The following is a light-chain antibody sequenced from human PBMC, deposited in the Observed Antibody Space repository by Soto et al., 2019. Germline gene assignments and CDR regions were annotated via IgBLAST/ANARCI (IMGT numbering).Light chain of an antibody. Sequence: QSLLTQPPSASGTPGQRVTISCSGSSSNIGSNTVSWYQQLPGTAPKLLIYTNNQRPSGVPDRFSGSKSGTSASLAISGLQFEDEADYYRGGWDVSLNGVVFGGGTKLTVL. J-gene: IGLJ2*01. CDR3: GGWDVSLNGVV. CDR1: SSNIGSNT. V-gene: IGLV1-44*01. CDR2: TNN.